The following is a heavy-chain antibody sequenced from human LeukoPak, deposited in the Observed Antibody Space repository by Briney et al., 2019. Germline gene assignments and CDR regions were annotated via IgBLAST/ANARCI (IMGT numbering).Heavy chain of an antibody. Sequence: PSETLSLTCTVSGGSITSYYWSWIRQPPGKGLEWIGNIYHSGSTNYNPSLKSRVTISIDTSKNQFSLKLSSVTAADTAVYYCASTANYYGSGSYYKNWGQGTLVTVSS. CDR1: GGSITSYY. CDR3: ASTANYYGSGSYYKN. V-gene: IGHV4-59*01. J-gene: IGHJ4*02. D-gene: IGHD3-10*01. CDR2: IYHSGST.